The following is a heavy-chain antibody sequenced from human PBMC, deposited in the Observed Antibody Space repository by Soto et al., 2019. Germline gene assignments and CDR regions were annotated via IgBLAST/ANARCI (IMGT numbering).Heavy chain of an antibody. D-gene: IGHD3-22*01. Sequence: PGGSLRLSCVASGFSIRNYGMHWVRQTPGRGLEWVAVIWVDGRNIAYRESVKGRFTVSRDTSKNTVYLQMDSLGAEDTAIYYCAKVVGDGNDYYDFWGQGTLVTVSS. J-gene: IGHJ4*02. CDR3: AKVVGDGNDYYDF. CDR1: GFSIRNYG. V-gene: IGHV3-33*06. CDR2: IWVDGRNI.